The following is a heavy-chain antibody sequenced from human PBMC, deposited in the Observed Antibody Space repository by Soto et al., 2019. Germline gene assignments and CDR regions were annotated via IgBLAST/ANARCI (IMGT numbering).Heavy chain of an antibody. CDR2: VSGAGITT. Sequence: PGGSLRLSCAASGFTLSSFAMSWVRRAPGKGLEWVSVVSGAGITTKYAASVKGRFTVSRDNSKNTLSLQLASLRAEDTGIYYCVNGRPRGLDNGNFDYCGHGTMVTIYS. D-gene: IGHD1-20*01. CDR1: GFTLSSFA. CDR3: VNGRPRGLDNGNFDY. V-gene: IGHV3-23*01. J-gene: IGHJ4*01.